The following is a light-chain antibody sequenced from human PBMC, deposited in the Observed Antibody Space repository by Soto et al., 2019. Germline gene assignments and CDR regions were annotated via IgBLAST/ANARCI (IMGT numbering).Light chain of an antibody. J-gene: IGLJ1*01. V-gene: IGLV2-23*03. CDR2: EGS. CDR1: SSDVGSYDL. CDR3: CSYAGGSTFYA. Sequence: QSVLTQPASVSGSPGQSITIPCTGTSSDVGSYDLVSWYQQHPGKAPQLMIYEGSKRPSGVSNRFSGYKSGNTASKTISGLQAEDEADYYCCSYAGGSTFYAFGSGTKVTVL.